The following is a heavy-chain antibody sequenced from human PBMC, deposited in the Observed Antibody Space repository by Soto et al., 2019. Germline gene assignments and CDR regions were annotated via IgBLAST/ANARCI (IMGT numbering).Heavy chain of an antibody. J-gene: IGHJ4*02. CDR2: ISGSGDGT. D-gene: IGHD5-18*01. CDR1: GFTFSSFA. Sequence: GGSLRLSCAASGFTFSSFALSWVRQAPGKGLEWVSAISGSGDGTDYADSVKGRFTISRHNSKNTLYLQMNSLRAEDTAVYYCAGPGYSSQDYWGQGALVTVSS. V-gene: IGHV3-23*01. CDR3: AGPGYSSQDY.